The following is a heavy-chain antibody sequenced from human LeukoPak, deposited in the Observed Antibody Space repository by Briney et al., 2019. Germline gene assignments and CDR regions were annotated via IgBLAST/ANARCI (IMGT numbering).Heavy chain of an antibody. CDR2: FYTRGST. Sequence: SETLSLTCTVSGGSINKYYWSWIRQPAGKGLEWIGRFYTRGSTNYNPSLKSRVTMSVDTSKNQFSLMLSSVTAADTAVYYCARGRYCSADICSGGDAFDIWGQGTMVSVSS. CDR1: GGSINKYY. V-gene: IGHV4-4*07. D-gene: IGHD2-15*01. CDR3: ARGRYCSADICSGGDAFDI. J-gene: IGHJ3*02.